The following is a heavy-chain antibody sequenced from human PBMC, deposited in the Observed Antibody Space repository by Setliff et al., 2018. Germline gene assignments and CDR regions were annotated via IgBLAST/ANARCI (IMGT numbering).Heavy chain of an antibody. Sequence: GASVKVSCKASGYTFISYGISWVRQAPGQGLEWMGWMNPNSGNTGYAQKFQGRVTITRNTSISTAYMELSSLRSEDTAVYYCARGRHPPWSGYPYYYMDVWGKGTTVTVSS. CDR3: ARGRHPPWSGYPYYYMDV. CDR2: MNPNSGNT. V-gene: IGHV1-8*03. D-gene: IGHD3-3*01. CDR1: GYTFISYG. J-gene: IGHJ6*03.